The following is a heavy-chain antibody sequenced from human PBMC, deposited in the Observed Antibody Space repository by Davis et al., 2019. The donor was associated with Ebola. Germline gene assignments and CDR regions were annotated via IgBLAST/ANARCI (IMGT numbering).Heavy chain of an antibody. CDR3: ARSTYDILIDFDF. Sequence: AASVKVSCKVSGYTLTELSVHWVRQAPGKGLEWMGCFDPKYGEAIYAEKFQGRLTLTEDTSTDTAYMELSSLRSEDTAVYYCARSTYDILIDFDFWGQGTLVTVSS. V-gene: IGHV1-24*01. J-gene: IGHJ4*02. CDR1: GYTLTELS. D-gene: IGHD3-9*01. CDR2: FDPKYGEA.